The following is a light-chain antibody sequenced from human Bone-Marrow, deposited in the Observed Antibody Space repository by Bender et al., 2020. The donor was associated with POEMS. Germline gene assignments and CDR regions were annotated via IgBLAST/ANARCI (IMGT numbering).Light chain of an antibody. Sequence: QSALAQPASVSGSPGQSITISCTGTSSDVGGYSLVSWCQQHPGKAPKLMIFEVSKRPSGVSNRFSGSKSGNTASLTISGLQSDDEAIYFCVAWDASLNGWVFGGGTKLTVL. V-gene: IGLV2-23*02. CDR2: EVS. J-gene: IGLJ3*02. CDR3: VAWDASLNGWV. CDR1: SSDVGGYSL.